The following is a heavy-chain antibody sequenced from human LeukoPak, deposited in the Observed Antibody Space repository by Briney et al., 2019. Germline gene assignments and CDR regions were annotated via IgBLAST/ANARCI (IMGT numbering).Heavy chain of an antibody. D-gene: IGHD2-2*01. J-gene: IGHJ4*02. CDR3: AKIEGKYQLANIPDS. V-gene: IGHV3-30*02. CDR1: GFTFSYYG. CDR2: IRYDGSNE. Sequence: PGGSLRLSCVASGFTFSYYGMHWVRQAPGKGLEWVAFIRYDGSNEYHAESVKGRFTISRDNSKNTLYLQMNSLRVEDTAAYYCAKIEGKYQLANIPDSWGQGTLVTVSS.